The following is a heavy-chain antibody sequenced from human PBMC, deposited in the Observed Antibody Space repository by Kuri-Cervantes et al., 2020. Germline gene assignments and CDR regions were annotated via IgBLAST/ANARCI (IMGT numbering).Heavy chain of an antibody. V-gene: IGHV3-48*04. J-gene: IGHJ4*02. CDR1: GFTFSSYS. D-gene: IGHD3-3*01. Sequence: GGSLRLSCADSGFTFSSYSMNWVRQAPGKGLEWVSYISSSSSTIYYADSVKGRFTISRDNAKNSLYLQMNSLRAEDTSLYCCARGPFSNYFDYWGQGTLVTVSS. CDR3: ARGPFSNYFDY. CDR2: ISSSSSTI.